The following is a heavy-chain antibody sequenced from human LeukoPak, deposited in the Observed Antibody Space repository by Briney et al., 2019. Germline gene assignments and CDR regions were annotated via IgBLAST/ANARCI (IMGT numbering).Heavy chain of an antibody. D-gene: IGHD2-2*01. CDR1: GFSFSDYP. CDR3: ARGSHRRPAHRAHLFDY. CDR2: ISRGGSPI. V-gene: IGHV3-11*04. J-gene: IGHJ4*02. Sequence: GGSLRLSCAASGFSFSDYPMNWVRQAPGKGLEWVSYISRGGSPIYYADSVRGRFAISRDNAKSSVYLQMSSLRAEDTAVYYCARGSHRRPAHRAHLFDYWGQGTLVTVSS.